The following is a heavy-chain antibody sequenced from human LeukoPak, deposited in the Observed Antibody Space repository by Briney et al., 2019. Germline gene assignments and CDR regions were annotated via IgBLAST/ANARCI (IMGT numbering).Heavy chain of an antibody. CDR1: GFTFSSYA. J-gene: IGHJ5*02. Sequence: GRSLRLSCAASGFTFSSYAMHWVRQAPGKGLEWVAAISYDGSNKYYADSVKGRFTISRDNSKNTLYLQMNSLRAEDTAVYYCARDPFAGFDPWGQGTLVTVSS. V-gene: IGHV3-30-3*01. CDR2: ISYDGSNK. CDR3: ARDPFAGFDP.